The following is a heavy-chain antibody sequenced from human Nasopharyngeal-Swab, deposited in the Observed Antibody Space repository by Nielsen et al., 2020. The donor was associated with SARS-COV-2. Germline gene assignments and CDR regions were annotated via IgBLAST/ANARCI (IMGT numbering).Heavy chain of an antibody. CDR3: TTDYYFDY. CDR2: IGDKDHNYAT. V-gene: IGHV3-73*01. Sequence: GGSLRLSCAASGFIFSGSAMHWVRQASGKGLEWVGRIGDKDHNYATTYGAAVKGRFTISRDESKNTAFLQMDSLKTEDTALYYCTTDYYFDYWGQGTLVTVSS. J-gene: IGHJ4*02. CDR1: GFIFSGSA.